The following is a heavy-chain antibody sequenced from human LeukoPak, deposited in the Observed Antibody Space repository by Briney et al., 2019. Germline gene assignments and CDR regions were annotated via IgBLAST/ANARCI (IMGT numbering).Heavy chain of an antibody. J-gene: IGHJ4*02. CDR3: ARDYSSGRDF. Sequence: GGSLRLSCAASGFTFSHFWMHWVRQAPGKGLVWVSRITSDGSVTTYADSVKGRFTISRDNAKNSLDLQMNSLRAEDTAMYYCARDYSSGRDFWGQGTLVTVSS. CDR2: ITSDGSVT. V-gene: IGHV3-74*01. D-gene: IGHD3-22*01. CDR1: GFTFSHFW.